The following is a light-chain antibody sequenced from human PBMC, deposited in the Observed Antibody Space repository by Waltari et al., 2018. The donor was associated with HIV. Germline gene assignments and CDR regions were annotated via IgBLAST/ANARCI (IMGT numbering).Light chain of an antibody. CDR3: QQTYNMPLT. CDR2: AGN. V-gene: IGKV1-39*01. CDR1: QSIINY. J-gene: IGKJ3*01. Sequence: DIQMTQSPSSLSASVGDRVTITCRSSQSIINYVNWFQKKPGKAPHLLIYAGNPLQSGVPSRFSGSVSGPDFTLTINNLQPDDFATYYCQQTYNMPLTFGPGTKLDLK.